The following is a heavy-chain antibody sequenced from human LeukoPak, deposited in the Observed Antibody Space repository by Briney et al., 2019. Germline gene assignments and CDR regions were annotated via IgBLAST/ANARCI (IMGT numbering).Heavy chain of an antibody. CDR1: GFTVSSNY. J-gene: IGHJ4*02. D-gene: IGHD6-19*01. Sequence: GGSLRLSCAASGFTVSSNYMSWVRQAPGKGLEWVSVIYSGGSTYHADSVKGRFTISRHNSKNTLYLQMNSLRAEDTAVYYCARGYSSGWSGYFDYWGQGTLVTVSS. CDR2: IYSGGST. V-gene: IGHV3-53*04. CDR3: ARGYSSGWSGYFDY.